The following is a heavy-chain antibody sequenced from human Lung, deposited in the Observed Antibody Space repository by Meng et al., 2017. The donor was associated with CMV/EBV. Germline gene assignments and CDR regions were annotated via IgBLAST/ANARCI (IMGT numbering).Heavy chain of an antibody. CDR2: IYPGDSGT. V-gene: IGHV5-51*01. CDR3: ARTVKYYYDSSGPDP. D-gene: IGHD3-22*01. CDR1: GYSFTSYW. J-gene: IGHJ5*02. Sequence: GESLKISCKGSGYSFTSYWIGWVRQMPGKGLEWMGIIYPGDSGTRYSPSFQGQVTISADKSISTAYLQWSSLKASDTAMYYCARTVKYYYDSSGPDPWGQGTLVXVSS.